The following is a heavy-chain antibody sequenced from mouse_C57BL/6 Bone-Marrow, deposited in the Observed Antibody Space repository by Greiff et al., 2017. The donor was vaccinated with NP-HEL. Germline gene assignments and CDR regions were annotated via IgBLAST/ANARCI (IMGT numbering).Heavy chain of an antibody. Sequence: QVQLQQSGAELARPGASVKLSCKASGYTFTSYGISWVRQRTGQGLEWIGEIYPRSGNTYYNEKFKGKATLTADKSSSTAYMELRSLTSEDSAVYFCARRAYDGYYNFDCWGQGTTLTVSS. CDR3: ARRAYDGYYNFDC. J-gene: IGHJ2*01. CDR1: GYTFTSYG. V-gene: IGHV1-81*01. CDR2: IYPRSGNT. D-gene: IGHD2-3*01.